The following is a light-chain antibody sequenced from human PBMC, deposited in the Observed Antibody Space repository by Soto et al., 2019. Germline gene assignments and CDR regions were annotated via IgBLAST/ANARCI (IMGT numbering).Light chain of an antibody. CDR1: NSNIGANP. CDR3: AAWDDSLNANYV. J-gene: IGLJ1*01. Sequence: QSVLTQPPSASGTPGQRVTISCSGSNSNIGANPVNWYQQVPGTAPKLLIYSDNQRPSGVPDRFSGSKSGTSASLAIRGLQSEDEAVYFCAAWDDSLNANYVFGTGTKVTVL. V-gene: IGLV1-44*01. CDR2: SDN.